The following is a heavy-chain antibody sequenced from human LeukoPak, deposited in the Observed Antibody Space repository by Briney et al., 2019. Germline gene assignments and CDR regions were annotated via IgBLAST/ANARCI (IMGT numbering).Heavy chain of an antibody. CDR3: ARGATADFDP. Sequence: SETLSLTCTVSGGSINNHYWSWIRQPPGQGLEWIGNIYYTGSTHYNPSLKSRVTMSVDTSRNQFSLKLNSVTAADTAVYYCARGATADFDPWGQGTLVTVSS. D-gene: IGHD3-3*01. V-gene: IGHV4-59*11. J-gene: IGHJ5*02. CDR2: IYYTGST. CDR1: GGSINNHY.